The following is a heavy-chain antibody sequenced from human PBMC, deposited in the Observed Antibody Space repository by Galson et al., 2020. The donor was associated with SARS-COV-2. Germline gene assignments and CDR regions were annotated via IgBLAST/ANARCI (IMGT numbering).Heavy chain of an antibody. Sequence: TGGSLRLSCAASGSSLSGYGMHWVRQPPGKGLEWVAVISGDGTKKYYADSVKGRLTIARDNSKNTVYLEINTLRPEEAAVYFCATDSRYGDYLDAFDIWGQGTVVTVSS. CDR1: GSSLSGYG. D-gene: IGHD4-17*01. V-gene: IGHV3-30*03. J-gene: IGHJ3*02. CDR2: ISGDGTKK. CDR3: ATDSRYGDYLDAFDI.